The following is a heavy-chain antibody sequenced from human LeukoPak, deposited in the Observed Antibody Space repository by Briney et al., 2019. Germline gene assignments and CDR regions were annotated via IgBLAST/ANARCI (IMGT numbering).Heavy chain of an antibody. CDR1: GGSISSGDYY. V-gene: IGHV4-39*07. CDR3: ARLLAGWAPDAFDI. D-gene: IGHD6-19*01. Sequence: PSETLSLTCTVSGGSISSGDYYWSWIRQPPGKGLEWIGEINHSGSTNYNPSLKSRVTISVDTSKNQFSLKLSSVTAADTAVYYCARLLAGWAPDAFDIWGQGTMVTVSS. CDR2: INHSGST. J-gene: IGHJ3*02.